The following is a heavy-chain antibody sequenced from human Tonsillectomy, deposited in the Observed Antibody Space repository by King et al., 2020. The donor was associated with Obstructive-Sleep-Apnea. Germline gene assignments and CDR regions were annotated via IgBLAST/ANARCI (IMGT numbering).Heavy chain of an antibody. V-gene: IGHV3-9*01. CDR1: GFTFDDYA. J-gene: IGHJ4*02. D-gene: IGHD3-3*01. CDR3: AKGGASNYTIYFDS. CDR2: INWDGTRL. Sequence: VQLVESGGGLVQPGRSLRLSCAASGFTFDDYAMHWVRQAPGKGLEWVSGINWDGTRLGYADSVKGRFTISIDNAKNSLYLQMNSLRTEDTALYWCAKGGASNYTIYFDSWGQGTPVTVSS.